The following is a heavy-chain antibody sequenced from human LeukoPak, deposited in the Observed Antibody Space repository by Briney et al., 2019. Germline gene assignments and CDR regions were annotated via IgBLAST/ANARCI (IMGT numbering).Heavy chain of an antibody. D-gene: IGHD1-1*01. V-gene: IGHV3-23*01. CDR2: ISTSGDST. J-gene: IGHJ4*02. Sequence: GGSLRLSCAASGFTFSSYAMSWVRQAPGKGLEWVSGISTSGDSTYYAHSVKGRFTISRDNSKNTLFLQMNSLRAEDTAVYYCAKAVSNWNDAPFDYWGQGTLVTVSS. CDR3: AKAVSNWNDAPFDY. CDR1: GFTFSSYA.